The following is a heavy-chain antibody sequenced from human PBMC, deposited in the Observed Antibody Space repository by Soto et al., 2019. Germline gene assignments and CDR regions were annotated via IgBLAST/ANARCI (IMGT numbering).Heavy chain of an antibody. Sequence: QITLKESGPTLVKPTQTLTLTCTFSGFSLSTSDVGVGWIRQPPGKALEWLALIYWDDDERYSPSLKSRLTITKDTSKNPVVLTMTNMDPVDTATYYCAHASGAGNSAYFDYWGQGILVTVSS. D-gene: IGHD6-13*01. V-gene: IGHV2-5*02. CDR1: GFSLSTSDVG. CDR3: AHASGAGNSAYFDY. J-gene: IGHJ4*02. CDR2: IYWDDDE.